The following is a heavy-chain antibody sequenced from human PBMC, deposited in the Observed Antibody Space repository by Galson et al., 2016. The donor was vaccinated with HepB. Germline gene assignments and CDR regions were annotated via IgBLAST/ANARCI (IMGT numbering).Heavy chain of an antibody. D-gene: IGHD3-10*01. J-gene: IGHJ6*02. CDR1: GDSVSGNSAG. Sequence: CAISGDSVSGNSAGWNWIRQSPSRGLEWLGRTYYRSEWYNDYAEFVKSRIIINPDTSKNQFSLQLKSVTPEDTAVYYCARDRGVLDGNSWYHYSYGLDVWGQGTTVTVSS. V-gene: IGHV6-1*01. CDR2: TYYRSEWYN. CDR3: ARDRGVLDGNSWYHYSYGLDV.